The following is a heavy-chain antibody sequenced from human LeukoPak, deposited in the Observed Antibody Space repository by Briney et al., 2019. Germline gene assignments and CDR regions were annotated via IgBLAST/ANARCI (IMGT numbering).Heavy chain of an antibody. Sequence: QPGGSLRLSCAASGFTFSNYGMLWVRQAPGKGLEWVAFIRYDGNNKLYADSMKGRFTISRDNSKNTLYLHINSLRAEDTAVYYCVKDNPLDYWGQGTLVIVSS. D-gene: IGHD1-14*01. CDR1: GFTFSNYG. CDR3: VKDNPLDY. V-gene: IGHV3-30*02. CDR2: IRYDGNNK. J-gene: IGHJ4*02.